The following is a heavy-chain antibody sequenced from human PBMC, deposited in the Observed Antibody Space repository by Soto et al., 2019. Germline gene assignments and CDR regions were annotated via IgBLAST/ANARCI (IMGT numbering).Heavy chain of an antibody. CDR1: GFTFSSYA. CDR2: ISGSGGST. J-gene: IGHJ6*03. Sequence: EVQLLESGGGLVQPGGSLRLSCAASGFTFSSYAMSWVRQAPGKGLEWVSAISGSGGSTYYADSVKGRFTISRDNSKNTLYLQMNSLRAEDTAVYYCAKDEYYYGSGSYWLHDYYYYYMDVWGKGTTVTVSS. V-gene: IGHV3-23*01. CDR3: AKDEYYYGSGSYWLHDYYYYYMDV. D-gene: IGHD3-10*01.